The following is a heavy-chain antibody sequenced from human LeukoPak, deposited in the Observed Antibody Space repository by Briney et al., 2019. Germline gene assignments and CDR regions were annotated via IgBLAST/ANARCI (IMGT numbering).Heavy chain of an antibody. V-gene: IGHV1-2*02. CDR2: INPNSGGT. D-gene: IGHD6-19*01. J-gene: IGHJ4*02. Sequence: GASVKVSCKASGYTFTGYYMHWVRQAPGQGLEWMGWINPNSGGTNYAQKFQGRVTMTRDTSISTAYMELSRLRSDDTAVYYCARVLLSSRIAVAGPFDYWGQGTLVTVSS. CDR1: GYTFTGYY. CDR3: ARVLLSSRIAVAGPFDY.